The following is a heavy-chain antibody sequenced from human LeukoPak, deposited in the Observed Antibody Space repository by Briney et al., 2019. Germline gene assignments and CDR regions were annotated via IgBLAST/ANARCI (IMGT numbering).Heavy chain of an antibody. CDR1: GYTFTSYD. D-gene: IGHD6-13*01. CDR3: ARVYSSSWYGYFQH. V-gene: IGHV1-8*03. Sequence: ASVKVSCKASGYTFTSYDINWVRQATGQGLEWMGWMNPNSGNTGYAQKFQGRVTITRNTSISTAYMELSSLRSEDTAVYYCARVYSSSWYGYFQHWGQGTLVTVSS. J-gene: IGHJ1*01. CDR2: MNPNSGNT.